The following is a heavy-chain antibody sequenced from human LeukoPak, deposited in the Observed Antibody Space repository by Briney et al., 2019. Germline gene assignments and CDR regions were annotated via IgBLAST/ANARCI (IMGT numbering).Heavy chain of an antibody. D-gene: IGHD5-18*01. CDR3: AKDNEEYSYDYYYYYMDV. Sequence: GGSLRLSCAASGFTFDDYGMSWVRQAPGKGLEWVSGINWNGGSTGYADSVKGRFTISRDNAKNSLYLQMNSLRAEDTALYYCAKDNEEYSYDYYYYYMDVWVKGTTVTVSS. V-gene: IGHV3-20*04. CDR1: GFTFDDYG. J-gene: IGHJ6*03. CDR2: INWNGGST.